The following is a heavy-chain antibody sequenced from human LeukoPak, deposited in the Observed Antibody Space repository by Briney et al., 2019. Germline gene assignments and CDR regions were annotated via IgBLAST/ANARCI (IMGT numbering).Heavy chain of an antibody. D-gene: IGHD3-10*01. Sequence: PGGSLRLSCPASGFTFSSYAMGWIRQTPGKGPEWVAAISFHGSNKYYADSVQGRFTLSRDNSNNILYLQMNSLRAEDMAIYYCARDPGNKQLGPFDYWGQGTLVTVSS. CDR1: GFTFSSYA. CDR2: ISFHGSNK. V-gene: IGHV3-30*01. J-gene: IGHJ4*02. CDR3: ARDPGNKQLGPFDY.